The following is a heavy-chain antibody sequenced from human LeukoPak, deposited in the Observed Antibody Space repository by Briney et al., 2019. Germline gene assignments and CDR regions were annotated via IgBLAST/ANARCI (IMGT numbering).Heavy chain of an antibody. CDR2: MNPNTGNT. D-gene: IGHD3-9*01. CDR3: ARVDILTGYYFFDS. V-gene: IGHV1-8*01. Sequence: ASVKVSCKASGYTFSNYDINWVRQATGQGLECMGWMNPNTGNTGYTQNFQGRVSMTTDTSTSTDYMEVRSLRSDDTAVFYCARVDILTGYYFFDSWGQGTLVTVSS. CDR1: GYTFSNYD. J-gene: IGHJ4*02.